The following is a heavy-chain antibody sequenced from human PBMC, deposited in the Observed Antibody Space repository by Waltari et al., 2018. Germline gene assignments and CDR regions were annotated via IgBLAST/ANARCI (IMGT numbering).Heavy chain of an antibody. D-gene: IGHD1-26*01. J-gene: IGHJ5*02. CDR3: ARSSPQGTPGGIDH. CDR1: GFTFSSYG. CDR2: ITRSASFI. V-gene: IGHV3-21*01. Sequence: VQLVESGGGVVQPGRSLRLSCAASGFTFSSYGMHWVRQAPGKGPEWVSMITRSASFIYYANSVKGRFTVSRDDAEKSLFLQMDSLTVEDTAVYYCARSSPQGTPGGIDHWGQGTLVTVSS.